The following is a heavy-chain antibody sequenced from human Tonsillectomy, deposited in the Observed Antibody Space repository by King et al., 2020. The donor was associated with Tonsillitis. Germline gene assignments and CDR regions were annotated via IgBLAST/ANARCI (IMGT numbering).Heavy chain of an antibody. CDR2: IYWNDDR. CDR3: AHRPNLGTFEWLPRFDY. CDR1: GFSLSTSGVG. J-gene: IGHJ4*02. Sequence: TLKESGPTLVKPTQTLTLTCTFSGFSLSTSGVGVGWIRQPPGKALEWLALIYWNDDRYYRPSLNTRPTITKDTSKNQVVLTMTNMDPVDTATYYCAHRPNLGTFEWLPRFDYWGQGTLVTVSS. D-gene: IGHD3-3*01. V-gene: IGHV2-5*01.